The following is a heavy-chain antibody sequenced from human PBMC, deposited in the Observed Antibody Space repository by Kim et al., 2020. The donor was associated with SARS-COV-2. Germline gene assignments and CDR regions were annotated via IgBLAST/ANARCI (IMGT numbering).Heavy chain of an antibody. J-gene: IGHJ6*02. V-gene: IGHV3-74*01. Sequence: GGSLRLSCAASGFTFSSYWMHWVRQAPGKGLVWVSRINSDGSSTSYADSVKGRFTISRDNAKNTLYLQMNSLRAEDTAVYYCARDDSPGSGWYGGYYYYYGMDVWGQGTTVTVSS. D-gene: IGHD6-19*01. CDR1: GFTFSSYW. CDR2: INSDGSST. CDR3: ARDDSPGSGWYGGYYYYYGMDV.